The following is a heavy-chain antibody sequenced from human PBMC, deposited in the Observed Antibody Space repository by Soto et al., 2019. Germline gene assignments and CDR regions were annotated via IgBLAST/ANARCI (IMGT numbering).Heavy chain of an antibody. CDR2: ISSTSGTI. CDR3: ASRPPRGQSLVFDY. CDR1: GLTFSNHN. D-gene: IGHD6-19*01. V-gene: IGHV3-48*02. Sequence: EVQLVESGGGLVQPGGSLRLSCTASGLTFSNHNMNWVRQAPGKGLEWVSFISSTSGTIYYADSVKGRFTISRDNAKNSLYLQMTGLRDEDTAVYYCASRPPRGQSLVFDYWGQGTLVTVSS. J-gene: IGHJ4*02.